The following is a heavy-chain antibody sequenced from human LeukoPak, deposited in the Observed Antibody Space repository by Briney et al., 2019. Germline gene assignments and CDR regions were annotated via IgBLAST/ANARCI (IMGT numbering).Heavy chain of an antibody. Sequence: GGSLRLSCAASGLTFSSYAMSWVRQAPGKGLEWVSAISGTGGSTYYADSVKGRFTISRDNAKNSLYLQMNSLRAEDTAVYYCARDNPRSYYYYMDVWGKGTTVTVSS. J-gene: IGHJ6*03. D-gene: IGHD1-14*01. CDR1: GLTFSSYA. CDR2: ISGTGGST. CDR3: ARDNPRSYYYYMDV. V-gene: IGHV3-23*01.